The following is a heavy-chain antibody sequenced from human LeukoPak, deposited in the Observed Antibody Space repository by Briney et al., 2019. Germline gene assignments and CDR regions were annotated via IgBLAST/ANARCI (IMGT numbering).Heavy chain of an antibody. CDR1: GFTFSSYG. CDR3: ARVVVDTAMVFDY. D-gene: IGHD5-18*01. J-gene: IGHJ4*02. V-gene: IGHV3-33*01. CDR2: IWYDGSNK. Sequence: GGSLRLSCAASGFTFSSYGMHWVRQAPGKGLEWVAVIWYDGSNKYYADSVKGRFTISRDNSKNTLYLQMNSLRAEDTAVYYCARVVVDTAMVFDYWGQGTLVTVSS.